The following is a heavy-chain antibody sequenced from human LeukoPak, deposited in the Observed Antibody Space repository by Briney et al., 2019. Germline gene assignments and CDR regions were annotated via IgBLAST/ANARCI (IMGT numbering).Heavy chain of an antibody. V-gene: IGHV3-21*01. CDR2: ISSSSSYI. CDR1: GFTFSIYS. Sequence: GGSLRLSCAASGFTFSIYSMNWVRQAPGKGLEWVSSISSSSSYIYYADSVKGRFTISRDNAKNSLYLQMNSLRAEDTAVYYCARDDYYYDSSGYFLLNFDYWGQGTLVTVSS. J-gene: IGHJ4*02. D-gene: IGHD3-22*01. CDR3: ARDDYYYDSSGYFLLNFDY.